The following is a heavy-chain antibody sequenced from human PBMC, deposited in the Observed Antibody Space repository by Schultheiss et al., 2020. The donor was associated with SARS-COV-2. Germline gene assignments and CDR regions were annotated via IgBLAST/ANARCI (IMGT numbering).Heavy chain of an antibody. CDR1: GFTFDDYG. Sequence: GGSLRLSFAASGFTFDDYGMSWVRQAPGKGLEWVSGISGSGGSTYYADSVKGRFTISRDNSKNTLYLQMNSLRAEDTAVYYCARDYSSGWRWFDPWGQGTLVTVSS. D-gene: IGHD6-19*01. CDR2: ISGSGGST. V-gene: IGHV3-23*01. CDR3: ARDYSSGWRWFDP. J-gene: IGHJ5*02.